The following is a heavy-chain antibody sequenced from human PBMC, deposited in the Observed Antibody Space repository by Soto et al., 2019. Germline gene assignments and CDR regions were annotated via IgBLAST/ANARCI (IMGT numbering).Heavy chain of an antibody. CDR3: VRTAREGAVAPHWFDR. D-gene: IGHD2-21*02. V-gene: IGHV4-30-4*01. J-gene: IGHJ5*02. Sequence: CTVSGASIKSTDYYWSWIRQAPGKGLEWIGYVYYTGSTYYNPSLMSRLTISVDTSKNQFSLKLTSVTAAETAVYYCVRTAREGAVAPHWFDRWGQGTQVTVSS. CDR1: GASIKSTDYY. CDR2: VYYTGST.